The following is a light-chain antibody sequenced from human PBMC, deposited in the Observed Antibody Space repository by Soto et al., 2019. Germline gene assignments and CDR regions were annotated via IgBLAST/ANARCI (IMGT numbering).Light chain of an antibody. CDR1: QSISNW. V-gene: IGKV1-5*03. J-gene: IGKJ2*01. CDR3: QQYNSDSYT. CDR2: KAS. Sequence: DIQMTQSPSTLSASVGDRVTITCRASQSISNWLAWYQQKPGKAPNLLIYKASSLERGVPSRFSGSGSGTEFTLTISILQPDDFATYYCQQYNSDSYTFGQGTKLEIK.